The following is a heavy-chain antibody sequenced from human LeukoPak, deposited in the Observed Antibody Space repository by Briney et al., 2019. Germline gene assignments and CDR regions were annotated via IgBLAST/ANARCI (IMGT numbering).Heavy chain of an antibody. J-gene: IGHJ4*02. CDR2: ISSSSSTI. CDR3: ARDADTRGYSGYDYGGGFDY. CDR1: GFTFSSYS. D-gene: IGHD5-12*01. Sequence: GGSLRLSCAASGFTFSSYSMNWVRQAPGKGLEWVSYISSSSSTIYYADSVKGRFTISRDNAKNSLYLQMNSLRAEDTAVYYCARDADTRGYSGYDYGGGFDYWGQGTLVTVSS. V-gene: IGHV3-48*04.